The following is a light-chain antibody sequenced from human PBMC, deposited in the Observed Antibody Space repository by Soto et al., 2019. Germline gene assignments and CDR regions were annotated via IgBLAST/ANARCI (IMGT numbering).Light chain of an antibody. V-gene: IGKV1-9*01. Sequence: DIQLTQSPSFLSASVGDRVTITCRASQGISSYLAWYQQKPGKAPELLIYAASTLRSGVPSRFSGSGSGTDFTLTISSLQSEDSAVYYCQQYNNWPPVTFGPGTKVDIK. J-gene: IGKJ3*01. CDR2: AAS. CDR1: QGISSY. CDR3: QQYNNWPPVT.